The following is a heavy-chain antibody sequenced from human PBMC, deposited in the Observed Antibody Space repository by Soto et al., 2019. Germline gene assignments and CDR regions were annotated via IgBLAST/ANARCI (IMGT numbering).Heavy chain of an antibody. J-gene: IGHJ4*02. Sequence: SETLSLTCTVSGGSISSYYWSWIRQPPGKGLEWIGYIYYSGSTNYNPSLKSRVTISVDTSKNQFSLKLSSVTAADTAVYYCARTETIGYSYGYIGYWGQGTLVTVSS. V-gene: IGHV4-59*01. D-gene: IGHD5-18*01. CDR3: ARTETIGYSYGYIGY. CDR2: IYYSGST. CDR1: GGSISSYY.